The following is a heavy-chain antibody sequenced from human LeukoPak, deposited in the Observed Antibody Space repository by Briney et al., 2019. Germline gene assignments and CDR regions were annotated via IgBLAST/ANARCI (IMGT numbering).Heavy chain of an antibody. J-gene: IGHJ3*02. CDR1: GYTFTNYG. CDR3: ARSRKRELHGTDAFDI. Sequence: ASVKVSCKASGYTFTNYGINWVRQAPGQGLEWMGWISAYNGNTKYAQKLQGRVTMTTDTPTSTAYMELRSLRSDDTAVYYCARSRKRELHGTDAFDIWGQGTMVTVSS. V-gene: IGHV1-18*01. CDR2: ISAYNGNT. D-gene: IGHD1-26*01.